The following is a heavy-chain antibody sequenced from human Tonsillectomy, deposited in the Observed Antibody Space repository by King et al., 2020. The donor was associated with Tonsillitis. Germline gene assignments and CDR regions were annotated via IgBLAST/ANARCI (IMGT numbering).Heavy chain of an antibody. CDR2: ISKSGST. Sequence: VQLQESGPGLVKPSETLSLTCTVSGGSISSYYWSWIRQPPGKGLEWIGYISKSGSTNYNPSLKSRVTISVDTSKNQFSLKLSSVTAADTALYYCARHRGDSSSWYNYWGQGTLVTVSS. D-gene: IGHD6-13*01. V-gene: IGHV4-59*08. J-gene: IGHJ4*02. CDR3: ARHRGDSSSWYNY. CDR1: GGSISSYY.